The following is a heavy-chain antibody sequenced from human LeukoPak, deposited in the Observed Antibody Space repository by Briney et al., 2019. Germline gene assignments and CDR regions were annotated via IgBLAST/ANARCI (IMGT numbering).Heavy chain of an antibody. J-gene: IGHJ6*02. Sequence: GGSLRLSCAASGFSFSAYWMTWVRQAPGTGLEWVANINPAGTETYYVDPVKGRFTISRDNAKNLLYLQMNSLRAEDTAVYYCARDEVSADYYGMDVWGQGTTVTVSS. V-gene: IGHV3-7*01. CDR2: INPAGTET. D-gene: IGHD1-14*01. CDR3: ARDEVSADYYGMDV. CDR1: GFSFSAYW.